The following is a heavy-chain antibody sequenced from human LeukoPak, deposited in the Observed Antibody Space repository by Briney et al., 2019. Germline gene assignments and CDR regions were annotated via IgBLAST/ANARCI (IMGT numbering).Heavy chain of an antibody. J-gene: IGHJ4*02. Sequence: SETLSLTCAVSGYSISSGYFWAWIRQPPGKGLEWIGSISHSGSSYSKPSLKSRVIISVDTSNNQFSLKLTSVTAADTATYYCARGECDIGSTSCFFDYWGQGTLVTVSS. CDR3: ARGECDIGSTSCFFDY. CDR2: ISHSGSS. CDR1: GYSISSGYF. V-gene: IGHV4-38-2*01. D-gene: IGHD2-2*01.